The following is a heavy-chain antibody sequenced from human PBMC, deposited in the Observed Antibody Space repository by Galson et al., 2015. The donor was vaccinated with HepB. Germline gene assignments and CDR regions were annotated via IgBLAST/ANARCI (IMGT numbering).Heavy chain of an antibody. CDR1: GGTFSSYA. CDR3: ARAEYSSSYSYGMDV. Sequence: SVKVSCKASGGTFSSYAISWVRQAPGQGLEWMGGIIPIFGTANYAQKFQGRVTITADKSTSTAYMELSSLRSEDTAVYYCARAEYSSSYSYGMDVWGQGTTVTVSS. D-gene: IGHD6-6*01. CDR2: IIPIFGTA. J-gene: IGHJ6*02. V-gene: IGHV1-69*06.